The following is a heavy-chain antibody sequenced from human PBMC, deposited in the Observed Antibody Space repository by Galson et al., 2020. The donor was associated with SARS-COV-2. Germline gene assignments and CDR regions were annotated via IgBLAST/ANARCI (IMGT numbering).Heavy chain of an antibody. D-gene: IGHD1-26*01. Sequence: GGSLRLSCAASGFTFSSYWMNWVRQAPGKGLEWVATIKEDGSEEYYVDSVKGRFTISRDNAKNSLYLEMNRLRADDTAVYYWARERQGGDLYLDYWGQGTLVSVSS. V-gene: IGHV3-7*01. CDR1: GFTFSSYW. J-gene: IGHJ4*02. CDR2: IKEDGSEE. CDR3: ARERQGGDLYLDY.